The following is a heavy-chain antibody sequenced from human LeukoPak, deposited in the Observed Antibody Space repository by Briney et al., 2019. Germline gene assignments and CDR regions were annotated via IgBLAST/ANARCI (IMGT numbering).Heavy chain of an antibody. J-gene: IGHJ4*02. CDR2: TYPGDSDT. D-gene: IGHD1-14*01. V-gene: IGHV5-51*01. Sequence: GGALKISWKGAGCRFTTYWIGGGRQMQGKGLEWMGITYPGDSDTRYTPSFLGQLTISADKSITTAYLQWSSLKASDTAIYYCARHYNGDYWGQGTLVTVSS. CDR1: GCRFTTYW. CDR3: ARHYNGDY.